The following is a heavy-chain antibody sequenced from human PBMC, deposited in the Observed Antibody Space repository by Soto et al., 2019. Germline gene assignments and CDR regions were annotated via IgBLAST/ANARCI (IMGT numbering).Heavy chain of an antibody. CDR1: GFTFSSYG. Sequence: QVQLVESGGGVVQPGRSLRLSCAASGFTFSSYGMHWVRQAPGKGLEWVAVISYDGSNKYYADSVKGRFTISRDISKNTLYLQMNSLRAEDTAVYYCAKDPRYYDYIWGSYLPWYCDYWGQGTLVTVSS. CDR3: AKDPRYYDYIWGSYLPWYCDY. D-gene: IGHD3-16*02. J-gene: IGHJ4*02. V-gene: IGHV3-30*18. CDR2: ISYDGSNK.